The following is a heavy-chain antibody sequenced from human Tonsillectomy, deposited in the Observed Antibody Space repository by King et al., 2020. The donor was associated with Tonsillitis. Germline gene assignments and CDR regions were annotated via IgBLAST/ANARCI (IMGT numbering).Heavy chain of an antibody. CDR3: ARVVAAAGQYNWFDP. Sequence: QLQESGPGLVKPSQTLSLTCTVSGGSISSGSYYWSWIRQPAGKGLEGIGRFYTSGSTNYNPSLKSRVTLSVDTSKNQFSLKLSSVTAADTAVYYCARVVAAAGQYNWFDPWGQGTLVTVSS. D-gene: IGHD6-13*01. CDR1: GGSISSGSYY. V-gene: IGHV4-61*02. CDR2: FYTSGST. J-gene: IGHJ5*02.